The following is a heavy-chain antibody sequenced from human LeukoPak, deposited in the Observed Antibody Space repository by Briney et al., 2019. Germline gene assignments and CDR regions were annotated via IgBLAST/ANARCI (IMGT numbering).Heavy chain of an antibody. CDR1: GFTFTSYG. CDR2: ITYDGYYK. D-gene: IGHD3-10*01. Sequence: PGTSLRLSSAASGFTFTSYGMHWVRQAPGKGLEWVALITYDGYYKYYSDSVKGRFTISSDTSKNTMYLQMNSLRAEDTAVYYCARDLSPVVRASPMGYWGQGTLVTVSS. CDR3: ARDLSPVVRASPMGY. J-gene: IGHJ4*02. V-gene: IGHV3-30*03.